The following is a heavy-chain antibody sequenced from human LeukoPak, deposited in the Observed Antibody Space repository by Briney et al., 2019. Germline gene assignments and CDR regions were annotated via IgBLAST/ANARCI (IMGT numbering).Heavy chain of an antibody. CDR1: GFTFSNYG. CDR3: ARGGYSSGSIDY. D-gene: IGHD5-18*01. J-gene: IGHJ4*02. CDR2: IYSGDST. Sequence: GGSLRLSCAASGFTFSNYGMTWVRQAPGKGLEWVSGIYSGDSTHYADSVKGRFTISRDNSKNILYLQMNSLRAEDAAVYYCARGGYSSGSIDYWGQGTLVTVSS. V-gene: IGHV3-53*01.